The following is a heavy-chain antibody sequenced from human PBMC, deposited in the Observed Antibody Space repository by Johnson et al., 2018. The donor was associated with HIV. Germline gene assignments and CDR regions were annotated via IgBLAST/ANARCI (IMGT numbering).Heavy chain of an antibody. Sequence: QMLLVESGGGVVQPGRSLRLSCAASGFTFSSYAMHWVRQAPGKGLEWVAVISYDGSNKYYADSVKGRFTISRDNSKNTLYLQMNSLRAEDTAVYYCARGRPWGWELRRDACDVWGHGTMFTVSS. CDR1: GFTFSSYA. CDR3: ARGRPWGWELRRDACDV. D-gene: IGHD4-23*01. CDR2: ISYDGSNK. J-gene: IGHJ3*01. V-gene: IGHV3-30*04.